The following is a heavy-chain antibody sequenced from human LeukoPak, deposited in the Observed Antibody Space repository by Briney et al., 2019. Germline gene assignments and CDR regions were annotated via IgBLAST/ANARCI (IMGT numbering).Heavy chain of an antibody. CDR1: GFTFSSYS. D-gene: IGHD5-24*01. CDR3: ARDREGYSKEFDY. V-gene: IGHV3-21*01. CDR2: ISSSSSYI. Sequence: GGSLRLSCAASGFTFSSYSMNWVRQAPGKGLEWVSSISSSSSYIYYADSVKGRFTISRDNAKNSLYLQMNSLRAEDTAVYYCARDREGYSKEFDYWGQGTLVTVSS. J-gene: IGHJ4*02.